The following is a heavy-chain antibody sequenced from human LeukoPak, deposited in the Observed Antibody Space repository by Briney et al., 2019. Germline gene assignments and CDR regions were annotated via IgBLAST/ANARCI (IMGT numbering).Heavy chain of an antibody. V-gene: IGHV4-4*07. Sequence: KPSETLSLTCTVSGGSISSYYWSWIPQPAGKGREWIGRIYTSGSTNYNPSLKSRVTMSVDTSKNQFSLKLSSVTAADTAVYYCARSLGMESYYYYGMDVWGQGTTVTVSS. D-gene: IGHD1-14*01. CDR1: GGSISSYY. J-gene: IGHJ6*02. CDR2: IYTSGST. CDR3: ARSLGMESYYYYGMDV.